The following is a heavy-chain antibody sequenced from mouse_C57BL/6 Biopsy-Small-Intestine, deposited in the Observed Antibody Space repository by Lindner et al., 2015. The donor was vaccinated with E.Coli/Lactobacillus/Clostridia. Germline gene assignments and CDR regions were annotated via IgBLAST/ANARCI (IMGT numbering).Heavy chain of an antibody. CDR3: ASPHYYGSRYEGFAY. Sequence: VQLQESGAELMKPGASVKISCKASGYAFSSFWMNWVKQRPGEGLEWIGQIYPGDGDTNYNGKFKGKATLTADKSSSTAYMQLSSLTSEDSAVYFCASPHYYGSRYEGFAYWGQGTLVTVSA. CDR1: GYAFSSFW. CDR2: IYPGDGDT. J-gene: IGHJ3*01. D-gene: IGHD1-1*01. V-gene: IGHV1-80*01.